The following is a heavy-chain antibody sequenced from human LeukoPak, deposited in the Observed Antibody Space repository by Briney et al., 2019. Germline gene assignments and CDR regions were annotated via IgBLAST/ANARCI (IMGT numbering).Heavy chain of an antibody. Sequence: WMGIIYPGDSDPRHSPSFQGQVTISADKSISTAYLQWSSLKASDTAMYYCAVNGDNDAFDIWGQGTMVTVSS. D-gene: IGHD4-17*01. J-gene: IGHJ3*02. V-gene: IGHV5-51*01. CDR2: IYPGDSDP. CDR3: AVNGDNDAFDI.